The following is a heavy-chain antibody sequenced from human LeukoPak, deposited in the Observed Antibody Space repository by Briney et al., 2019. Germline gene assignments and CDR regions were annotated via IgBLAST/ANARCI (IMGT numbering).Heavy chain of an antibody. CDR1: GYTFTSYG. V-gene: IGHV1-18*01. Sequence: EASVKVSCKASGYTFTSYGISWVRQAPGQGLEWMGWISAYNGNTSYAQKLQGRVTMTTDTSTSTAYMELRSLRSDDTAVYYCARDREGRRLNWFDPWGQGTLVTVSS. CDR3: ARDREGRRLNWFDP. D-gene: IGHD5-12*01. CDR2: ISAYNGNT. J-gene: IGHJ5*02.